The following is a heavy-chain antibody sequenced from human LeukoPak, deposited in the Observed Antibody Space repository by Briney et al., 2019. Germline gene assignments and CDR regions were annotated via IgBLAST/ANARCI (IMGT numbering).Heavy chain of an antibody. Sequence: SETLSLTCTVSVGSISSGGYYWRWIRQPPGKGLEWIGYSYHSGSTYYNPGLNSLLTITVDRSKKQFSLKLSSVNDADKAVYYCAKPLCSSTSCSRYFDYWGQGSNVTVCS. CDR1: VGSISSGGYY. J-gene: IGHJ4*02. D-gene: IGHD2-2*01. V-gene: IGHV4-30-2*01. CDR3: AKPLCSSTSCSRYFDY. CDR2: SYHSGST.